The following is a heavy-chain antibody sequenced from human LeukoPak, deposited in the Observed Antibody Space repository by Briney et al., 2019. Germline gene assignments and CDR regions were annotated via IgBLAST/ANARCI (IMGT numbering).Heavy chain of an antibody. CDR3: ANNWNLDY. CDR1: GFTFSIYA. D-gene: IGHD1-20*01. Sequence: GGSLRLSCAASGFTFSIYAMSWVRQAPGKGLEWVSAISNSGDRTYYAESVKGRFTISRDNSKNTVYLQLNSLRAEDTATCYCANNWNLDYWGQGTLVTVSS. J-gene: IGHJ4*02. CDR2: ISNSGDRT. V-gene: IGHV3-23*01.